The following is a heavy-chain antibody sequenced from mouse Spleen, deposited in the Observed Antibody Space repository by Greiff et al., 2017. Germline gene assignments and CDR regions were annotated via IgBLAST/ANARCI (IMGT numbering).Heavy chain of an antibody. CDR3: ARQGYRYDGFAY. V-gene: IGHV5-9*04. CDR2: ISSGGGNT. Sequence: EVKLMESGGGLVKLGGSLKLSCAASGFTFSSYAMSWVRQTPEKRLEWVATISSGGGNTYYPDSVKGRFTISRDNAKNTLYLQMSSLKSEDTAMYYCARQGYRYDGFAYWGQGTLVTVSA. D-gene: IGHD2-14*01. CDR1: GFTFSSYA. J-gene: IGHJ3*01.